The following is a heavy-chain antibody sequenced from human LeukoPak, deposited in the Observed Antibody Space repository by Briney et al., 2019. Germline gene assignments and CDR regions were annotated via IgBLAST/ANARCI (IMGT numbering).Heavy chain of an antibody. CDR2: INPNSGGT. D-gene: IGHD6-13*01. CDR3: ATIPVAAPFDY. CDR1: GFTFSSYG. V-gene: IGHV1-2*02. Sequence: PGGSLRLSCAASGFTFSSYGMHWVRQAPGQGLEWMGWINPNSGGTNYAQKFQGRVTMTRDTSISTAYMELSRLRSDDTAVYYCATIPVAAPFDYWGQGTLVTVSS. J-gene: IGHJ4*02.